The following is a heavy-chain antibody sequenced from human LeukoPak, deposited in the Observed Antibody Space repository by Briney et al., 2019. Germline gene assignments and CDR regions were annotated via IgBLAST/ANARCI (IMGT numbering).Heavy chain of an antibody. V-gene: IGHV3-30*18. CDR2: ISYDGSNK. Sequence: GGSLRLSCAASGFTFSSYGMHWVRQAPGKGLEWVAVISYDGSNKYYADSVKGRFTISRDNSKNTLYLQMNSLRAEDTAVYYCAKDDQGSESYWGDYFDYWGQGTLVTVSS. D-gene: IGHD1-26*01. CDR1: GFTFSSYG. J-gene: IGHJ4*02. CDR3: AKDDQGSESYWGDYFDY.